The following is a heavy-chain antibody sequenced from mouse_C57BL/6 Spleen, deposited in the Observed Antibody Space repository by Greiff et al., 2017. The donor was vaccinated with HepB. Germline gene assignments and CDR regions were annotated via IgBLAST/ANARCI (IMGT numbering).Heavy chain of an antibody. CDR2: ISSGSSTI. Sequence: EVKLMESGGGLVKPGGSLKLSCAASGFTFSDYGMHWVRQAPEKGLEWVAYISSGSSTIYYADTVKGRFTISRDNAKNTLFLQMTSLRSEDTAMYYCARSYSNFYYAMDYWGQGTSVTVSS. J-gene: IGHJ4*01. CDR1: GFTFSDYG. V-gene: IGHV5-17*01. CDR3: ARSYSNFYYAMDY. D-gene: IGHD2-5*01.